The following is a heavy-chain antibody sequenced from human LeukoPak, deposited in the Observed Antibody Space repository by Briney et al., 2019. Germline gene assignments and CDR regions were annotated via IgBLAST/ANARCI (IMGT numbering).Heavy chain of an antibody. CDR3: ARAVTLDYGGNPSIDY. CDR2: INTEGSST. D-gene: IGHD4-23*01. CDR1: GFTFSSYW. Sequence: GGSLRLSCAASGFTFSSYWMHWVRQAPGKGLVWVSRINTEGSSTSHADSVKGRFTISRDNAKNTVYLQMNSLRVEDTAVYYCARAVTLDYGGNPSIDYWGQGTLVTVSS. V-gene: IGHV3-74*01. J-gene: IGHJ4*02.